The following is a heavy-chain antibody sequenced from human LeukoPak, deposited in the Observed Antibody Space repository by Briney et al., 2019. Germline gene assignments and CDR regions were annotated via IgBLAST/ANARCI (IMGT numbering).Heavy chain of an antibody. V-gene: IGHV1-2*02. CDR3: AKTDARSSSYYYTLDV. Sequence: APVKVSCKASGYTFTGYHMHWVRQAPGQGLEWLGWINPNSGDTSYAQKFQGRVTMTRDTSISTAYMELSSLRSDDTAVYYCAKTDARSSSYYYTLDVWGQGTTVTVSS. CDR2: INPNSGDT. J-gene: IGHJ6*02. CDR1: GYTFTGYH.